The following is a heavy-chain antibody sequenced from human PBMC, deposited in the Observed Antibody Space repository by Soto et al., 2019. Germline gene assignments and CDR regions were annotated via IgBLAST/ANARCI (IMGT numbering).Heavy chain of an antibody. CDR1: GFTFDDYA. CDR3: AKDATVFPSKNYYYYMDV. Sequence: GGSLRLSCAASGFTFDDYAMHWVRQAPGKGLEWVSGISWNSGSIGYADSVKGRFTISRDNAKNSLYLQMNSLRAEDTALYYCAKDATVFPSKNYYYYMDVWGKGTTVTVSS. CDR2: ISWNSGSI. V-gene: IGHV3-9*01. D-gene: IGHD4-17*01. J-gene: IGHJ6*03.